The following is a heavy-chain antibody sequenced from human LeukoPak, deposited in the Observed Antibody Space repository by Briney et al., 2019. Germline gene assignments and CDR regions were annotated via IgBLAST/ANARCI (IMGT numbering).Heavy chain of an antibody. Sequence: GASVKVSCKASGYTFTGYYMHWVRQAPGQGLEWMGRVNPNSGGTNYAQKFQGRATMTRDTSIGTAYMELSRLRSDDTAVYYCARDILAVAGDYWGQGTLVTVSS. CDR3: ARDILAVAGDY. J-gene: IGHJ4*02. D-gene: IGHD6-19*01. V-gene: IGHV1-2*06. CDR1: GYTFTGYY. CDR2: VNPNSGGT.